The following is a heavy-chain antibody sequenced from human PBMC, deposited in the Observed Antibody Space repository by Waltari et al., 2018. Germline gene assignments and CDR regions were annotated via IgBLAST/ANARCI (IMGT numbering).Heavy chain of an antibody. CDR3: AGAPGWFRELSKTHNWFDP. Sequence: EVQLVESGGGLVQPGGSLRLSCAVSGFTLSSYWMSWVRQAPGKGLEWVANIKQDGSEKYYVDSVKGRFTISRDNAKNSLYLQMNSLRAEDTAVYYCAGAPGWFRELSKTHNWFDPWGQGTLVTVSS. CDR1: GFTLSSYW. D-gene: IGHD3-10*01. V-gene: IGHV3-7*01. J-gene: IGHJ5*02. CDR2: IKQDGSEK.